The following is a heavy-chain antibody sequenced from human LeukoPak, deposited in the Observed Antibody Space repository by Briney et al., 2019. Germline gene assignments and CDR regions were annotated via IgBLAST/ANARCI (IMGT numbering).Heavy chain of an antibody. Sequence: GRSLRLSCAASGFTFSSYSMNWVRQAPGKGLEWVSSISSSSSYIYYADSVKDRFTISRDNAKNSLYLQMNSLRAEDTAVYYCARDTYGDYVNDYWGQGTLVTVSS. D-gene: IGHD4-17*01. CDR1: GFTFSSYS. CDR3: ARDTYGDYVNDY. V-gene: IGHV3-21*01. J-gene: IGHJ4*02. CDR2: ISSSSSYI.